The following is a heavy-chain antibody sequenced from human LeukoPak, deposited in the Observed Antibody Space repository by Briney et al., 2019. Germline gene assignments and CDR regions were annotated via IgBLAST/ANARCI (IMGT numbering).Heavy chain of an antibody. Sequence: GGSLRLSCAASGFTFSSYAMHWVRQAPGKGLEWVAVTSYDESKKNYAESVKGRFTISRDNAKNSLYLQLNSLSVEDTAVYYCARDGFSSGWFNWGQGTMVTVSS. J-gene: IGHJ3*01. D-gene: IGHD6-19*01. CDR3: ARDGFSSGWFN. CDR1: GFTFSSYA. CDR2: TSYDESKK. V-gene: IGHV3-30-3*01.